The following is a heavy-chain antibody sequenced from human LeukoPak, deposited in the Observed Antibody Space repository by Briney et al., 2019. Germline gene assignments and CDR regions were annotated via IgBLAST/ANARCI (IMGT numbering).Heavy chain of an antibody. D-gene: IGHD4-17*01. Sequence: GSLRLSCAASGFTFSSYSMNWVRQAPGKGLEWVSYISSSSSTIYYADSVKGRFTISRDNAKNSLYLQMNSLRAEDTAVYYCARASYDYGEHFDYWGQGTLVTVSS. CDR3: ARASYDYGEHFDY. V-gene: IGHV3-48*01. CDR1: GFTFSSYS. J-gene: IGHJ4*02. CDR2: ISSSSSTI.